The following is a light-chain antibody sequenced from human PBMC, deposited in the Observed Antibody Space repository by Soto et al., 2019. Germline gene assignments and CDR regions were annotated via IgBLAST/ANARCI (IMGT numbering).Light chain of an antibody. J-gene: IGLJ2*01. CDR3: GTWDSNLSTVV. V-gene: IGLV1-51*01. CDR2: DNN. CDR1: SSNIGNNY. Sequence: QSVLTQPPSVSAAPEQTVTISCSGSSSNIGNNYVSWYQQLPGTAPRVLIYDNNKRPSGIPDRFSGSKSGTSATLGITGLQTGDEADYYCGTWDSNLSTVVFGGGTKLTVL.